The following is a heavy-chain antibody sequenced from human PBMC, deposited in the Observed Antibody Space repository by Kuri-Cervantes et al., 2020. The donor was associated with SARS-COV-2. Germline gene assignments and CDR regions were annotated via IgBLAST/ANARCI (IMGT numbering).Heavy chain of an antibody. Sequence: SVKVSCTVSGGTLRSYAITWARQAPGQGLEWMGRFIPMLDLTNYAPKFRDRVTISADKSTGTAYLELTSLRPDDTAVYYCARAATYYDTNGYWYWGQGTLVTVSS. J-gene: IGHJ4*02. CDR2: FIPMLDLT. CDR1: GGTLRSYA. D-gene: IGHD3-22*01. CDR3: ARAATYYDTNGYWY. V-gene: IGHV1-69*04.